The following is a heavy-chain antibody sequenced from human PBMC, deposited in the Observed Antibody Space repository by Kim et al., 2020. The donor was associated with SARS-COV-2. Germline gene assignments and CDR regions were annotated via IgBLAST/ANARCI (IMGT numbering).Heavy chain of an antibody. CDR1: GYTFTSYA. Sequence: ASVTVSCKASGYTFTSYAMHWVRQAPGQRLEWMGWINAGNGNTKYSQKFQGRVTITRDTSASPAYMERGSLRSEDPAVYYCARASYGDTDRFMDVWGQGT. J-gene: IGHJ6*02. CDR2: INAGNGNT. V-gene: IGHV1-3*01. CDR3: ARASYGDTDRFMDV. D-gene: IGHD4-17*01.